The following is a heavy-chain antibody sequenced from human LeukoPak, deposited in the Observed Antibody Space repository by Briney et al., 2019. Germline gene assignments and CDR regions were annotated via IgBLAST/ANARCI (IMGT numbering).Heavy chain of an antibody. D-gene: IGHD6-19*01. CDR2: ISSSSSYI. Sequence: NPGGSLRLSCAASGFTFSSYSMNWVRQAPGKGLEWVSSISSSSSYIYYADSVKGRFTISRDNAKNSLYLQMNNLRTEDTAVYYCARAGVAGTEGHFDYWGQGTLVTVSS. CDR1: GFTFSSYS. J-gene: IGHJ4*02. CDR3: ARAGVAGTEGHFDY. V-gene: IGHV3-21*06.